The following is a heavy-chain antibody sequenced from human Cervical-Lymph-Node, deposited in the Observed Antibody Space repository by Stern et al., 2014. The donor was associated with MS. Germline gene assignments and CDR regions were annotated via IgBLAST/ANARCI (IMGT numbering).Heavy chain of an antibody. CDR1: QYTFTSYA. CDR3: ARDRSQQEVWGLERYPGMDV. J-gene: IGHJ6*02. D-gene: IGHD1-1*01. CDR2: ISTNTGNP. Sequence: VQLVQSGSELKKPGASVKVSCKASQYTFTSYAINWVRQAPGQGLEWMGWISTNTGNPTYAQGLTGRFVFSVGTSVSTAYLQISSLEAADPAVYYCARDRSQQEVWGLERYPGMDVWGQGTTVTVSS. V-gene: IGHV7-4-1*02.